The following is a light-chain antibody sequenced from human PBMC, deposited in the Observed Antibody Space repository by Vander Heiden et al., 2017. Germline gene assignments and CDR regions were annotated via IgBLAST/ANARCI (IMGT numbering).Light chain of an antibody. V-gene: IGKV3-20*01. CDR3: QQYYSSPLT. CDR2: GAS. J-gene: IGKJ4*01. Sequence: IVLTQSPDTLSLSPGERATLSCRATQSVTSSYLAWYQQKPGQSPRLLIYGASSRAAGIPDRFSGSGSGTDFALTISSLEPEDVAVYFCQQYYSSPLTFGGGTKVEIK. CDR1: QSVTSSY.